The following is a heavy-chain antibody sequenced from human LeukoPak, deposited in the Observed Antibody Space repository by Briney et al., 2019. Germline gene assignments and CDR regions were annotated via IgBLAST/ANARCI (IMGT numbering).Heavy chain of an antibody. D-gene: IGHD1-26*01. Sequence: SDTLSLTCRVSGGSISSFYWSWIRQPPGKGLEWIGYIWHSGSTNYHPSLKSRVTISIDTSKTQFSLKLTSVTAADTAMYYCASASSAWPYYFNFWGQGSLVAVSS. CDR2: IWHSGST. CDR3: ASASSAWPYYFNF. V-gene: IGHV4-59*07. CDR1: GGSISSFY. J-gene: IGHJ4*02.